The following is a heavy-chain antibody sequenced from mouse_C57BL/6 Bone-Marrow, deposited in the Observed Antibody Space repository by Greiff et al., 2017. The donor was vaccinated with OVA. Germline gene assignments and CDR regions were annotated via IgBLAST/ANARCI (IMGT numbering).Heavy chain of an antibody. J-gene: IGHJ3*01. CDR3: ARSTYPFAY. CDR2: INPGSGGT. V-gene: IGHV1-54*01. D-gene: IGHD5-1*01. Sequence: VQLPQSGAELVRPGTSVKVSCKASGYAFTNYLIEWVKQRPGQGLEWIGVINPGSGGTNYNEKFKGKATLTADKSSSTAYMQLSSLTSEDSAVYFCARSTYPFAYWGQGTLVTVSA. CDR1: GYAFTNYL.